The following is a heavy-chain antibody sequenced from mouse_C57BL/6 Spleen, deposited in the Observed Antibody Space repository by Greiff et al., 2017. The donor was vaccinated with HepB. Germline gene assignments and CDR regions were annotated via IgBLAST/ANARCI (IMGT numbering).Heavy chain of an antibody. CDR2: IYPGSGST. D-gene: IGHD4-1*01. V-gene: IGHV1-55*01. CDR1: GYTFSSYW. Sequence: QVQLQQPGAELVKPGASVKMSCKASGYTFSSYWITWVKQRPGQGLEWIGDIYPGSGSTNYNEKFKSKATLTVDTSSSTAYMQLSSLTSEDSAVYYCARARNWYWYFDVWGTGTTVTVSS. CDR3: ARARNWYWYFDV. J-gene: IGHJ1*03.